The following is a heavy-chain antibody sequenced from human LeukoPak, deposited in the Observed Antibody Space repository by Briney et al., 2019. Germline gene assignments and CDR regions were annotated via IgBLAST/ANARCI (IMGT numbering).Heavy chain of an antibody. Sequence: GGSLRLSCAASGFTFSSYAMHWVRQAPGKGLEWLAVISYDGSNKYYADSVKGRFTISRDNSKNTLYLQMNSLRAEDTAVYYCARDKGGATSFDYWGQGTLVTVSS. CDR2: ISYDGSNK. V-gene: IGHV3-30*01. D-gene: IGHD1-26*01. CDR1: GFTFSSYA. CDR3: ARDKGGATSFDY. J-gene: IGHJ4*02.